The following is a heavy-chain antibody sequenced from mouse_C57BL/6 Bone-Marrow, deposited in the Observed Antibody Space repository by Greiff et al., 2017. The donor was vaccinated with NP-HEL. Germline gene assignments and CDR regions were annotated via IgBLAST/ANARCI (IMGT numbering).Heavy chain of an antibody. J-gene: IGHJ1*03. Sequence: QVQLKESGAELARPGASVKLSCKASGYTFTSYGISWVKQRTGQGLEWIGEIYPRSGNTYYNEKFKGKATLTADKSSSTAYMELRSLTSEDSAVYFCAKDGGNYYWYFDVWGTGTTVTVSS. D-gene: IGHD1-1*02. V-gene: IGHV1-81*01. CDR2: IYPRSGNT. CDR3: AKDGGNYYWYFDV. CDR1: GYTFTSYG.